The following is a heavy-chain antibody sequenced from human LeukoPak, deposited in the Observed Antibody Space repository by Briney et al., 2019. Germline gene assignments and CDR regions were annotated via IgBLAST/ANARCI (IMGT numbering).Heavy chain of an antibody. D-gene: IGHD6-19*01. V-gene: IGHV4-38-2*02. Sequence: SETLSLTCTVSGYSISSGYYWGWIRQPPGKGLEWIGNIYHSGSTFYNPSLKSRVTISVDTSKNQFSLKLSSVTAADTAVYYCARDQGIAVAGTSRFDPWGQGTLVTVSS. CDR1: GYSISSGYY. CDR3: ARDQGIAVAGTSRFDP. CDR2: IYHSGST. J-gene: IGHJ5*02.